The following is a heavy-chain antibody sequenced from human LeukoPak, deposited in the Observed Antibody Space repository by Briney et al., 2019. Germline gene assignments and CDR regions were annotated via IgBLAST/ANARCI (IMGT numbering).Heavy chain of an antibody. D-gene: IGHD6-13*01. CDR3: ARGDDAAAGPRHRD. CDR1: GDSISSGSYY. V-gene: IGHV4-61*02. CDR2: IYTSGST. J-gene: IGHJ4*02. Sequence: KPSETLSLTCTVSGDSISSGSYYWSWIRQPAGKGLEWIGRIYTSGSTKYNPSLKSRVTISLDTSKNQFSLKLTSVTAADTAVYYCARGDDAAAGPRHRDWGQGTLVTVSS.